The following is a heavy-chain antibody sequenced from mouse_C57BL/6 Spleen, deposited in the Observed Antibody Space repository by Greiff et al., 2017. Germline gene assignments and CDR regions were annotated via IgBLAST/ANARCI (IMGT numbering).Heavy chain of an antibody. D-gene: IGHD6-1*01. CDR2: IWRGGST. V-gene: IGHV2-5*01. CDR3: AKNSLYGNAMDY. Sequence: VQLQESGPGLVQPSQSLSITCTVSGFSLTSYGVHWVRQSPGKGLEWLVVIWRGGSTDYNAAFMSRLSITKDNSKSQVFFKMNSLQADDTAIYYCAKNSLYGNAMDYWSQGTSVTVSS. J-gene: IGHJ4*01. CDR1: GFSLTSYG.